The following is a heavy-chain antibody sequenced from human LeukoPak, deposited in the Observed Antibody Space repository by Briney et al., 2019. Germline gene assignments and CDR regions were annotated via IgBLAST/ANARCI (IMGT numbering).Heavy chain of an antibody. CDR3: ATYASGSPLDGY. CDR1: GSTVSINY. Sequence: PGGSLRLSCAASGSTVSINYMAWVRQAPGKGLEWVSTIYSDVTTYYADSVKGRFTISRDNSKNTLYLHMNSLRVEDTAVYYCATYASGSPLDGYWGQGTLVTVSS. CDR2: IYSDVTT. D-gene: IGHD3-10*01. J-gene: IGHJ4*02. V-gene: IGHV3-66*01.